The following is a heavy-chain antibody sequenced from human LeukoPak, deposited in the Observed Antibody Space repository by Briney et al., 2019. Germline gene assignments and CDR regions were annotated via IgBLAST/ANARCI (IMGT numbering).Heavy chain of an antibody. D-gene: IGHD5-24*01. Sequence: GGSLRLSCAASGFTFSSYAMHWVRQAPGKGLEWVAVISYDGSNKYYADSVKGRSTISRDNSKNTLYLQMNSLRAEDTAVYYCAREVEYYFDYWGQGTLVTVSS. V-gene: IGHV3-30-3*01. CDR1: GFTFSSYA. CDR2: ISYDGSNK. J-gene: IGHJ4*02. CDR3: AREVEYYFDY.